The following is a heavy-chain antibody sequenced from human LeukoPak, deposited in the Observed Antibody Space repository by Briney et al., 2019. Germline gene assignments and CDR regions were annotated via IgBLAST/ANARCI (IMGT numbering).Heavy chain of an antibody. J-gene: IGHJ4*02. V-gene: IGHV4-39*07. CDR1: GGSISRNSDY. CDR3: ARDGTSMVRGVIGY. D-gene: IGHD3-10*01. CDR2: IYYGGST. Sequence: PSETLSLNCTVSGGSISRNSDYWGWIRQPPGKGLEWIGSIYYGGSTYYNPSLKSRVTISVDTSKNQFSLKLSSVTVADTGVYYCARDGTSMVRGVIGYWGQGTLVTVSS.